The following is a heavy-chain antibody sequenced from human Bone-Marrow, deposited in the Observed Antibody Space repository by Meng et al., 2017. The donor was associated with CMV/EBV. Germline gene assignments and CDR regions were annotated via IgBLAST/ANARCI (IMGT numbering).Heavy chain of an antibody. Sequence: GESLKISCAASWFTVSSNYMSWVRQAPGRGLEWVSVIYSGGSTYYADSVKGRFTISRDNSKNTLYMQMNSLRAEETAVYYCARDYGPPTVVKYYFDYWGQGTLVTVSS. CDR3: ARDYGPPTVVKYYFDY. J-gene: IGHJ4*02. V-gene: IGHV3-53*05. CDR2: IYSGGST. CDR1: WFTVSSNY. D-gene: IGHD4-23*01.